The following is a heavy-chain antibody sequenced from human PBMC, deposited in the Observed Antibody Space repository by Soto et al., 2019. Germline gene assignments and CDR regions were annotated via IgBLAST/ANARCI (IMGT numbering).Heavy chain of an antibody. CDR3: ARDISRLLYGWFDP. CDR1: GFTFSSYS. V-gene: IGHV3-21*01. D-gene: IGHD2-21*01. Sequence: GGSLRLSCAASGFTFSSYSMNWVRQAPGKGLEWVSSISSSSSYIYYADSVKGRFTISRDNAKNSLYLQMNSLRAEDTAVYYCARDISRLLYGWFDPWGQGTLVTVSS. CDR2: ISSSSSYI. J-gene: IGHJ5*02.